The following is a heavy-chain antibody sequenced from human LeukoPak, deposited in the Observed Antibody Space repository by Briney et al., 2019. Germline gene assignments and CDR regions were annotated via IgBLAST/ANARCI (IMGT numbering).Heavy chain of an antibody. J-gene: IGHJ4*02. V-gene: IGHV4-59*01. D-gene: IGHD6-13*01. CDR1: GGSTSSYY. CDR2: IYYSGST. Sequence: SETLSLTCTVSGGSTSSYYWSWIRQPPGKGLEWMGYIYYSGSTNYNPSLKSRVTISVDTSKNQFSLKLSSVTAADTAVYYCARVRAGLVDYWGQGTLVTVSS. CDR3: ARVRAGLVDY.